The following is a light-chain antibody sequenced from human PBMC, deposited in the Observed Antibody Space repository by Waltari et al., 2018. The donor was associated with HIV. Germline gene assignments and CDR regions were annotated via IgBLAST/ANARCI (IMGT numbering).Light chain of an antibody. V-gene: IGLV7-43*01. CDR1: TGAVTSGYY. CDR2: STT. J-gene: IGLJ2*01. CDR3: LLYCPGAQLV. Sequence: QTVVTQEPSLTVSPGGTVTPTCASSTGAVTSGYYANWFQQKPGQPPRALIFSTTNRHSWTPARFSGSLLGAKAALTLSSVQPEDEAEYYCLLYCPGAQLVFGGGTNLTVL.